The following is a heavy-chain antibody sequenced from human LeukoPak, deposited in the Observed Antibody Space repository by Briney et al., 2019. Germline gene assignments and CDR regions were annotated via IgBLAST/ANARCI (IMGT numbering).Heavy chain of an antibody. Sequence: GGSLRLSCAASGFTFSSYAMSWVRQAPGKGLEWVLAISGSGGSTYYADSVKGRFTISRDNSKNTLYLQMKSLRAEDTAVYYGATCDLSGSCYSWGQGTLVTVSS. J-gene: IGHJ4*02. V-gene: IGHV3-23*01. CDR1: GFTFSSYA. CDR3: ATCDLSGSCYS. D-gene: IGHD2-15*01. CDR2: ISGSGGST.